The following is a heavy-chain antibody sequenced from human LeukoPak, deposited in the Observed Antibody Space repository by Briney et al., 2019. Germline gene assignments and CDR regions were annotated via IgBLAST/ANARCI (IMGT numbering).Heavy chain of an antibody. V-gene: IGHV4-59*01. CDR2: IYYSGST. CDR1: GGSISSYY. J-gene: IGHJ5*02. CDR3: ARAQMVRGFWFDP. D-gene: IGHD3-10*01. Sequence: PSETLSLTCTVSGGSISSYYWSWIRQPPRKGLEWIGYIYYSGSTNYNPSLKSRVTISVDTSKNQFSLKLSSVTAADTAVYYCARAQMVRGFWFDPWGQGTLVTVSS.